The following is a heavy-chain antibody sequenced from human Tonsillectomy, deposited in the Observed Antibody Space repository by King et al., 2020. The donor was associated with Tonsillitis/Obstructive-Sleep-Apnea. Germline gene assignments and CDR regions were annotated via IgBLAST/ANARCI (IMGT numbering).Heavy chain of an antibody. CDR2: IYYSGST. D-gene: IGHD2-21*01. Sequence: VQLQESGPGLVKPSETLSLTCTVSGGSISSYYWSWIRQPPGKGLEWIGYIYYSGSTNYNPSLKSRGTISVDTSKNQFFLKLSSVTAADPAVYYCAMHCGGDCYSGLDAFDIWGQGTMVTVSS. CDR3: AMHCGGDCYSGLDAFDI. V-gene: IGHV4-59*08. J-gene: IGHJ3*02. CDR1: GGSISSYY.